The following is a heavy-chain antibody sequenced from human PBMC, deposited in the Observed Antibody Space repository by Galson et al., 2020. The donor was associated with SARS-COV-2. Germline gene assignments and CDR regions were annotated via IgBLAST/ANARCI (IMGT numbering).Heavy chain of an antibody. CDR3: ATRSPFDYGSGSYAFDI. J-gene: IGHJ3*02. Sequence: QLGESLKISCAASGFTFSSHGMHWVRQAPGKGLEWVAVISYDGSNKYYADSVTGRFTISRDNSKNTLYLQMNSLRAEDTAVYYCATRSPFDYGSGSYAFDIWGQGTMVTVSS. CDR1: GFTFSSHG. D-gene: IGHD3-10*01. CDR2: ISYDGSNK. V-gene: IGHV3-30*03.